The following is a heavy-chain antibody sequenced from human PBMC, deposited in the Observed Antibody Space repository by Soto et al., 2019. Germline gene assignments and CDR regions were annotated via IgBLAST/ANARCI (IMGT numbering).Heavy chain of an antibody. J-gene: IGHJ4*02. CDR3: APYYYDSSGYYVGY. CDR1: GGTFSIYA. D-gene: IGHD3-22*01. Sequence: SVKVSCKASGGTFSIYAISGVLQSRGQGLDWMGGIIPIFGTANYAQKFQGRVTITADESTSTAYMELSSLRSEDTAVYYCAPYYYDSSGYYVGYWGQGTLVTVSS. CDR2: IIPIFGTA. V-gene: IGHV1-69*13.